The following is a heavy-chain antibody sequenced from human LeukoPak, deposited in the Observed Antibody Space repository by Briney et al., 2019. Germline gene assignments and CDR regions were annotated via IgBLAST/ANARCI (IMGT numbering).Heavy chain of an antibody. Sequence: SETLSLTCTVSGYSISSGYYWGWIRQPPGKGLEWVGSIYHSGSTYYNPSLKSRVTISVDTSKNQFSLKLSSVTAADTAVYFCTTTYYDTNKPWDWGQGTLVTVSS. CDR2: IYHSGST. D-gene: IGHD3-22*01. V-gene: IGHV4-38-2*02. CDR1: GYSISSGYY. CDR3: TTTYYDTNKPWD. J-gene: IGHJ4*02.